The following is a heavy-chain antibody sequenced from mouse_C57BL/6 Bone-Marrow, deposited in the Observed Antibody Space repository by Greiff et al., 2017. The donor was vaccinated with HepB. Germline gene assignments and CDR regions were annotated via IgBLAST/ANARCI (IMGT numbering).Heavy chain of an antibody. Sequence: EVKLVESGAELVRPGASVKLSCTASGFNIKDDYMHWVKQRPEQGLEWIGWIDPENGDTEYASKFQGKATITADTSSNTAYMQLSSLTSEDSAVYYCANWEDYWGQGTSVTVSS. D-gene: IGHD4-1*01. CDR3: ANWEDY. J-gene: IGHJ4*01. V-gene: IGHV14-4*01. CDR1: GFNIKDDY. CDR2: IDPENGDT.